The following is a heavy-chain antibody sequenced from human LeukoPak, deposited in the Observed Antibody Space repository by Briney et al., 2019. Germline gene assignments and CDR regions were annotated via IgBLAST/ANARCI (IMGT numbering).Heavy chain of an antibody. CDR1: GYTFTGYS. V-gene: IGHV1-2*06. J-gene: IGHJ4*02. D-gene: IGHD4-11*01. CDR3: ATSRGPVTKTTTRDFDY. CDR2: INPNSGAT. Sequence: ASVKVSCKASGYTFTGYSMHWVRQAPGQGLEWMGRINPNSGATNYAQKFQGRVTMTRDTSISTAYMELSRLRSDDTAVYYCATSRGPVTKTTTRDFDYWGQGTLVTVSS.